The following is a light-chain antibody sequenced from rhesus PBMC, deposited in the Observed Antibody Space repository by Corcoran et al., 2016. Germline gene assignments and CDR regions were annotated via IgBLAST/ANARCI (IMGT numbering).Light chain of an antibody. V-gene: IGKV1-22*01. CDR1: QGISSW. J-gene: IGKJ4*01. CDR3: QQYSSRPLT. CDR2: KAS. Sequence: DIQMTQSPSSLSASVGDTVTITFRASQGISSWLAWYQHKPGKAPKLLIYKASRLQSGVPSRFSGGGVGTDFTLPISSLQSEDFATYYCQQYSSRPLTFGGGAKVELK.